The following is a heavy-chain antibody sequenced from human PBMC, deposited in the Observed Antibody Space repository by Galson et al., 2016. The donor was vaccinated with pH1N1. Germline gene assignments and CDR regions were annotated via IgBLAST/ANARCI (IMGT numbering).Heavy chain of an antibody. D-gene: IGHD4-17*01. CDR1: GFSLSTSGVG. J-gene: IGHJ5*02. CDR2: IFWNDDK. CDR3: ARFLYGDYSNWFDP. V-gene: IGHV2-5*01. Sequence: PALVKPTQTLTLTCTFSGFSLSTSGVGVGRIRQPPGKALEWLALIFWNDDKRYSPSLKSRLTITKDTSKNQVVLTMTNMDPVDTATYYCARFLYGDYSNWFDPWGQGTLVTVSS.